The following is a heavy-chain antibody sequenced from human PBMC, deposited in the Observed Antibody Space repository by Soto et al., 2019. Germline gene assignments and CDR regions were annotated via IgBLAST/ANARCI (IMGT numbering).Heavy chain of an antibody. Sequence: GGSLRLSCAASGFTFSDYYMSWIRQAPGKGLEWVSYISSGSTIYYADSVKGRFTISRDNAKNSLYLQMNSLRAEDTAMYYCARRVVPAAIDYYYGMDVWGQGTTVTVSS. CDR2: ISSGSTI. CDR1: GFTFSDYY. D-gene: IGHD2-2*01. J-gene: IGHJ6*02. CDR3: ARRVVPAAIDYYYGMDV. V-gene: IGHV3-11*01.